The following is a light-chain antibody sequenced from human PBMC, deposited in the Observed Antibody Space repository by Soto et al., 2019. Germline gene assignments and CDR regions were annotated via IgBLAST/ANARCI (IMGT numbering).Light chain of an antibody. Sequence: DIQMTQISFTLSGSVGAKVTITCRASQTISSWLAWYQQKPGKAPKLLIYKASTLKSGAPSRFSGRGSETEFTLTIINLQPEAVATYYCLQDYKYPRSFCQGTKVDIK. V-gene: IGKV1-5*03. CDR3: LQDYKYPRS. CDR1: QTISSW. CDR2: KAS. J-gene: IGKJ1*01.